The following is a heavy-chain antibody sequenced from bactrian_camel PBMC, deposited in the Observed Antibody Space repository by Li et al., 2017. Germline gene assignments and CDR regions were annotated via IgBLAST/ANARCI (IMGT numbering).Heavy chain of an antibody. V-gene: IGHV3S53*01. CDR2: IDNDGGT. Sequence: HVQLVESGGGSVQPGGPLKLSCVASGYTYSQYCMGWFRQAPGKEREEVAIIDNDGGTKYAKSVKGRFTISRDNAKNTLYLVMDGLKPEDTAIYYCAARRIWACGPGEYDYWGQGTQVTVS. J-gene: IGHJ4*01. CDR3: AARRIWACGPGEYDY. D-gene: IGHD3*01. CDR1: GYTYSQYC.